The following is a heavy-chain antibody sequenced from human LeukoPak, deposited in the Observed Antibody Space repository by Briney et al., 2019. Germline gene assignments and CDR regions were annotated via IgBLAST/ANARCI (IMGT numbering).Heavy chain of an antibody. CDR2: FYYSGAT. CDR3: ARRLYSTNSGFDY. D-gene: IGHD2-15*01. Sequence: SETLSLTCTVSGGSITSTSYFWGWIRQPPGKGLEWIATFYYSGATYYNPALKSRVTISADTSKSQLSLKLSSVTAADMAVYYCARRLYSTNSGFDYWGQGTLVTVSS. CDR1: GGSITSTSYF. J-gene: IGHJ4*02. V-gene: IGHV4-39*07.